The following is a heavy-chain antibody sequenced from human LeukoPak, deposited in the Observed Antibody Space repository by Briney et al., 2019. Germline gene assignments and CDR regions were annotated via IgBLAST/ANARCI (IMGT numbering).Heavy chain of an antibody. D-gene: IGHD5-24*01. CDR1: GGSISSSSYY. Sequence: PSETLSLTCTVSGGSISSSSYYWGWIRQPPGTGLEWIGSIYYSGSTYYSPSLKSRVTISVDTSKNQFSLKLSSVTAADTAVYYCARVIREMATIYPDYWGQGTLVTVSS. V-gene: IGHV4-39*07. CDR2: IYYSGST. CDR3: ARVIREMATIYPDY. J-gene: IGHJ4*02.